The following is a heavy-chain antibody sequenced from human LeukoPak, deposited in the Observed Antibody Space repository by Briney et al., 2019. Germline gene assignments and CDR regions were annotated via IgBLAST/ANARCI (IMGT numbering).Heavy chain of an antibody. Sequence: SQTLSLTCAISGDSVSSNSAAWNWIRQSPSRGLDGRGRTYYRSKWYNDYAVSVKSRITINPDTSKNQFSLQLNSVTPEDTAVYYCARDSWWNDCWFDPWGQGTLVTVSS. CDR1: GDSVSSNSAA. V-gene: IGHV6-1*01. CDR2: TYYRSKWYN. J-gene: IGHJ5*02. D-gene: IGHD1-1*01. CDR3: ARDSWWNDCWFDP.